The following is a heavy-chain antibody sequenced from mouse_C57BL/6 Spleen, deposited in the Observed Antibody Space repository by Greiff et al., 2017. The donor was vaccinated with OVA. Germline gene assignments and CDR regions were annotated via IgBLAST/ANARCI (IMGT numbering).Heavy chain of an antibody. Sequence: QVQLQQPGAELVKPGASVKLSCKASGYTFTSYWMHWVKQRPGQGLEWIEMIHPNSGSTNYNEKFKSKATLTVDKSSSTAYMQLSSLTSEDSAVYYCARDGYYPLDYWGQGTTLTVSS. V-gene: IGHV1-64*01. D-gene: IGHD2-3*01. CDR1: GYTFTSYW. CDR2: IHPNSGST. CDR3: ARDGYYPLDY. J-gene: IGHJ2*01.